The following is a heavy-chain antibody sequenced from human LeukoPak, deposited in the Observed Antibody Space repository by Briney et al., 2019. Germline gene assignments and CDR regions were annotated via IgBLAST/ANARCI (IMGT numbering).Heavy chain of an antibody. V-gene: IGHV1-18*01. D-gene: IGHD6-25*01. CDR3: ARDHGYPGAFDI. CDR1: GYTFTSYG. CDR2: ISAYNGNT. J-gene: IGHJ3*02. Sequence: ASVKVSCKASGYTFTSYGISWVRQAPGQGRVWMGWISAYNGNTNYAQKLQGRVTMTTDTSTSTAYMELRSLRSDDTAVYYCARDHGYPGAFDIWGQGTMVTVSS.